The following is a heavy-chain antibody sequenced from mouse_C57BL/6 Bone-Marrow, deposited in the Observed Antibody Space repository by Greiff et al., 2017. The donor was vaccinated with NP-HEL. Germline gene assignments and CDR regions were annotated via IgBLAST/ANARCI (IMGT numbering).Heavy chain of an antibody. J-gene: IGHJ1*03. D-gene: IGHD1-1*01. V-gene: IGHV1-72*01. Sequence: QVQLQQSGADLVKPGASVKLSCKASGYTFTSYWMHWVKQRPGRGLEWIGRIDPNSGGTKFNEKFKTKATLTVDKPSSTAYMRLSSLTSEGSAVYYCAGYYYGSRGWYFDVWGTGTTVTVSS. CDR1: GYTFTSYW. CDR2: IDPNSGGT. CDR3: AGYYYGSRGWYFDV.